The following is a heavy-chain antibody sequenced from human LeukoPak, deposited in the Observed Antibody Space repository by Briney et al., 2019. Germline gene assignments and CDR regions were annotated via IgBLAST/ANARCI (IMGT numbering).Heavy chain of an antibody. J-gene: IGHJ3*02. V-gene: IGHV3-30*03. CDR3: AREEELYYYDSSGSRGAFDI. D-gene: IGHD3-22*01. CDR1: GFTFSSYG. CDR2: ISYDGSNK. Sequence: GGSLRLSCAASGFTFSSYGMHWVRQAPGKGLEWVAVISYDGSNKYYADSVKGRFTISRDNSKNTLYLQMNSLRAEDTAVYYCAREEELYYYDSSGSRGAFDIWGQGTMVTVSS.